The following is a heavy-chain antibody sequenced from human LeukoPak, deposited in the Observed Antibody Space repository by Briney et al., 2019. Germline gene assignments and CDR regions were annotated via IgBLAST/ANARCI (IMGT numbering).Heavy chain of an antibody. Sequence: ASVKVSCKASGYTFTSYAMHWVRQAPGQRLEWMGWINAGNGNTKYSQEFQGRVTITRDTSASTAYMELSSLRSEDMAVYYCARSFPLIYGSGSYYFDYWGQGTLVTVSS. D-gene: IGHD3-10*01. V-gene: IGHV1-3*03. CDR2: INAGNGNT. CDR3: ARSFPLIYGSGSYYFDY. CDR1: GYTFTSYA. J-gene: IGHJ4*02.